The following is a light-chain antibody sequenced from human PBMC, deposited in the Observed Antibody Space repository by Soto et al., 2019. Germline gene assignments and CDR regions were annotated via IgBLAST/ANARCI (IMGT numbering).Light chain of an antibody. Sequence: DILLTQSPSSLSSSIGNRVTISCRASQHISTYLIWYQQKPGKAPRLLIYDVSNLDTGVPSRFSGSGSGTDFSLTISSLEPEDFATYYCQQRNNKPRTFGGGTKVDIK. CDR3: QQRNNKPRT. CDR2: DVS. V-gene: IGKV1-39*01. CDR1: QHISTY. J-gene: IGKJ4*01.